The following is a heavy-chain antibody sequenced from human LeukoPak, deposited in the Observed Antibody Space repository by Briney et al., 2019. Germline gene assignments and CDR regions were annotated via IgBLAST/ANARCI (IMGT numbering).Heavy chain of an antibody. D-gene: IGHD3-22*01. CDR2: IYYTGST. J-gene: IGHJ2*01. CDR1: GGSITNSNYY. CDR3: ARGVTMIVVVIHDWYFDL. V-gene: IGHV4-39*01. Sequence: PSETLSLTCSVSGGSITNSNYYWGWIRRPPGKGLEYLGLIYYTGSTYYNPSLKSRVTMSVDTSNNQFSLRLSSVTAADTAVYYCARGVTMIVVVIHDWYFDLWGRGTLVTVSS.